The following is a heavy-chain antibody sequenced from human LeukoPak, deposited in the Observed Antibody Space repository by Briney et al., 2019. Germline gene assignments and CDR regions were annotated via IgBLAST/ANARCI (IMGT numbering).Heavy chain of an antibody. CDR1: GFTFSSYG. CDR2: ISYDGSNK. V-gene: IGHV3-30*18. D-gene: IGHD3-22*01. CDR3: AKGHYYDSSGLCDY. Sequence: PGGSLRLSCAASGFTFSSYGMHWVRQAPGKGLEWVAVISYDGSNKYYADSVKGRFTTSRDNSKNTLYLQMNSLRAEDTAVYYCAKGHYYDSSGLCDYWDQGTLVTVSS. J-gene: IGHJ4*02.